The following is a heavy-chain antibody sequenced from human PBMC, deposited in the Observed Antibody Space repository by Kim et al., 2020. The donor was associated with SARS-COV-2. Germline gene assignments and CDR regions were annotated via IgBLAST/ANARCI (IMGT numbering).Heavy chain of an antibody. CDR2: SGGGGRT. Sequence: SGGGGRTHYAGSVKGRFTISRDNSKNTLFLHMNSLRADDTAIYYCDGSDFWGQGTLVTVSS. J-gene: IGHJ4*02. CDR3: DGSDF. V-gene: IGHV3-23*01.